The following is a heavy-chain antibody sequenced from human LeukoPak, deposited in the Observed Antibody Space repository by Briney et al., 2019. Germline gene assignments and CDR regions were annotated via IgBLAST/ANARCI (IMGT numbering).Heavy chain of an antibody. J-gene: IGHJ4*02. V-gene: IGHV3-7*03. Sequence: PGGSLRLSCVVSTFTFSDYWMSWVRQAPGKGLEWVANIKQDGSEKYYVDSVKGRFTISRDNAKNSLYLQMNSLRVEDTAVYYCAKNRLALNNWGQGTLVTVSS. CDR1: TFTFSDYW. CDR2: IKQDGSEK. CDR3: AKNRLALNN.